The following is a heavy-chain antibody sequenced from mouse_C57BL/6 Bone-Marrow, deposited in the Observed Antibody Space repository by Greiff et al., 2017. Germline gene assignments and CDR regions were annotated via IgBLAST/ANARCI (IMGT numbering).Heavy chain of an antibody. CDR1: GFSFNTYA. D-gene: IGHD1-1*01. Sequence: EVQRVESGGGLVQPKGSLKLSCAASGFSFNTYAMNWVRQAPGKGLEWVARIRSKSNNYATYYADSVKDRFTISRDDSESMLYLQMNNLKTEDTAMYYCVRHWDGSIPYAMDYWGQGTSVTVSS. J-gene: IGHJ4*01. V-gene: IGHV10-1*01. CDR2: IRSKSNNYAT. CDR3: VRHWDGSIPYAMDY.